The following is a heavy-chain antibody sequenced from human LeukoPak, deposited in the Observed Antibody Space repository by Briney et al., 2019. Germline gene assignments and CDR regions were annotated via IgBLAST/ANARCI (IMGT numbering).Heavy chain of an antibody. D-gene: IGHD4-17*01. CDR2: IRSKANSYAT. CDR1: GFTFSGSA. Sequence: GGSLRLSCAASGFTFSGSAMHWVRQASGKGLEWVGRIRSKANSYATAYAASVKGRFTISRDDSKNTAYLQVNSLKTEDTAVYYCTTNDYGDFYYYGMDVWGQGTTVTVSS. V-gene: IGHV3-73*01. J-gene: IGHJ6*02. CDR3: TTNDYGDFYYYGMDV.